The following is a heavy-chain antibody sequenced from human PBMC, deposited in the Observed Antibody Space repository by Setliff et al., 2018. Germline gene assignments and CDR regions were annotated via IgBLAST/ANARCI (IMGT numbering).Heavy chain of an antibody. CDR1: GGSISSSSYY. D-gene: IGHD1-26*01. Sequence: SETLSLTCTVSGGSISSSSYYWGWIRQPPGKGLEWTGSIYYRGSTYYNPSLKSRVTISVDTSKNQFSLKLSSVTAADTAVYYCARVLNWFDPWGQGTLVTVSS. CDR3: ARVLNWFDP. V-gene: IGHV4-39*07. J-gene: IGHJ5*02. CDR2: IYYRGST.